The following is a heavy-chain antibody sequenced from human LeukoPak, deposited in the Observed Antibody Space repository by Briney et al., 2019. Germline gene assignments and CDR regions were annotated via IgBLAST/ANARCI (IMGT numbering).Heavy chain of an antibody. CDR3: ARASSIAVAGTPSYYYGMDV. CDR2: IYSGGST. D-gene: IGHD6-19*01. V-gene: IGHV3-66*01. Sequence: GGSLRLSCAASGFTVSSNYMSCVRQAPGKGLEWVSVIYSGGSTYYADSVKGRFTISRDNSKNTLYLQMNSLRAEDTAVYYCARASSIAVAGTPSYYYGMDVWGQGTTVTVSS. CDR1: GFTVSSNY. J-gene: IGHJ6*02.